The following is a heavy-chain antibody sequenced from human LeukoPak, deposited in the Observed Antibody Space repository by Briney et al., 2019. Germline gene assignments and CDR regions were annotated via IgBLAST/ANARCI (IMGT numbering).Heavy chain of an antibody. CDR1: GGSISSYY. V-gene: IGHV4-59*01. CDR3: AKGHGIRFLEWLSLDY. D-gene: IGHD3-3*01. Sequence: PSETLSLTCTVSGGSISSYYWSWIRQPPGKGVEWIGYIYYSGSTNYNPSLKSRVTISVDTSKNQFSLKLSSVTAADTAVYYCAKGHGIRFLEWLSLDYWGQGTLATVSS. CDR2: IYYSGST. J-gene: IGHJ4*02.